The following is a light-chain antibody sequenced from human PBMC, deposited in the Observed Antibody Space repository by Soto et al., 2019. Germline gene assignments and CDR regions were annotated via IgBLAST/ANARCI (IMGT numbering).Light chain of an antibody. Sequence: QSALTQSPSASGSPGQSVTISCTGTSSDVGGYNFVAWYQQHPGKAPKLMISEVSKRPSGVPDRFSGSKSGNTASLTVSGLQAEDEADYYCSSYAGSNIFVFGTGTKVTVL. J-gene: IGLJ1*01. V-gene: IGLV2-8*01. CDR2: EVS. CDR3: SSYAGSNIFV. CDR1: SSDVGGYNF.